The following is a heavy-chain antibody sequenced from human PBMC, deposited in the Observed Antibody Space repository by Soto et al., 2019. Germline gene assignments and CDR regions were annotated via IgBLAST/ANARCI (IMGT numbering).Heavy chain of an antibody. D-gene: IGHD6-13*01. CDR1: GLTFSSYS. CDR3: ARDLGYSSSWVFDY. J-gene: IGHJ4*02. V-gene: IGHV3-21*01. Sequence: GGSLRLSCAASGLTFSSYSMNWVRQAPGKGLEWVSSISSSSSYIYYADSVKGRFTISRDNAKNSLYLQMNSLRAEDTAVYYCARDLGYSSSWVFDYWGQGTLVTVSS. CDR2: ISSSSSYI.